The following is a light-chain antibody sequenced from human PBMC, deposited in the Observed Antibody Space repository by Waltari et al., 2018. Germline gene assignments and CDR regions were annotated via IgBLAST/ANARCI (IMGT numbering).Light chain of an antibody. J-gene: IGKJ4*01. V-gene: IGKV1-33*01. Sequence: DIQMTRSPSSLPAFEVDRVPSTCRASQGISNWLAWYQQKPGKAPKLLIYKASNLETGVPSRFSGSGSGTDFTLTISSLQPEDIATYYCQQHDNSPLTFGGGTKVEIK. CDR3: QQHDNSPLT. CDR1: QGISNW. CDR2: KAS.